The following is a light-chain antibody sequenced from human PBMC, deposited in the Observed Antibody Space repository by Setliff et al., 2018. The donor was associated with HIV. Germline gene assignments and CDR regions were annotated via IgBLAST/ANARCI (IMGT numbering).Light chain of an antibody. V-gene: IGLV3-21*03. J-gene: IGLJ1*01. CDR3: QVWDNNGDFYV. CDR1: KIGRKS. Sequence: SYELTQPPSVSVAPGKTARITCGGNKIGRKSVHWYQQKPGQAPVLVVFDDSDRPSEIAERFSGSKSGNMATLTISRVEAGDEADYYCQVWDNNGDFYVFGRGTRAPS. CDR2: DDS.